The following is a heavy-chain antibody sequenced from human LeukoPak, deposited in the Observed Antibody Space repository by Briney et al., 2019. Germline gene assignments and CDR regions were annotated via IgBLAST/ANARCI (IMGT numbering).Heavy chain of an antibody. CDR1: CGSISSYY. J-gene: IGHJ4*02. CDR3: ARHSSGWSDFDY. Sequence: SETLSLTCSFACGSISSYYWSWIRQPPGKGLELIGYIYYSGGTNYTPSLKRRVTISVDTSKKQFSLKLSSVTAADTAVYYCARHSSGWSDFDYWGQGTLVTVSS. V-gene: IGHV4-59*08. D-gene: IGHD6-19*01. CDR2: IYYSGGT.